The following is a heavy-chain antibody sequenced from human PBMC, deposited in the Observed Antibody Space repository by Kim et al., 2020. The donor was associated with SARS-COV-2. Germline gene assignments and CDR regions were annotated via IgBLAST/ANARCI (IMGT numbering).Heavy chain of an antibody. CDR2: ISGSGGST. Sequence: LSLTCAASGFTFSSYAMNWVRQAPGKGLEWVSAISGSGGSTYYADSVKGRFTISRDNSKNTLYLQMNSLRAEDTAVYYCAKDTYYDFWSGYYFDYWGQGTLVTVSS. J-gene: IGHJ4*02. CDR3: AKDTYYDFWSGYYFDY. D-gene: IGHD3-3*01. CDR1: GFTFSSYA. V-gene: IGHV3-23*01.